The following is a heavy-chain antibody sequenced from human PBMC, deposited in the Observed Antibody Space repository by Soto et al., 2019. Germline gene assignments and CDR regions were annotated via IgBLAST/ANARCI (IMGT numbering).Heavy chain of an antibody. D-gene: IGHD4-17*01. CDR2: TYWNDDE. CDR1: GFSLSAGGVG. J-gene: IGHJ5*02. Sequence: KESGPTLVKPTQTLTLTCTFSGFSLSAGGVGVGWIRQPPGKALEWLALTYWNDDERYSPSLKNRLTITKVTSKNQVVLTMTNMDPVDTGTYYCAHRGYGDYDRDNWFDPWGQGTLVTVSS. CDR3: AHRGYGDYDRDNWFDP. V-gene: IGHV2-5*01.